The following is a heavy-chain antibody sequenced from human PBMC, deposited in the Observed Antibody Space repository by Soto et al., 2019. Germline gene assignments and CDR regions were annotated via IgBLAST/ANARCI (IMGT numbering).Heavy chain of an antibody. J-gene: IGHJ5*02. CDR1: GYTFSDYC. V-gene: IGHV5-51*01. D-gene: IGHD2-15*01. Sequence: GESLKISCKASGYTFSDYCLGWVRLLPGKGLELMGIIYPGDSNIRYSPSFQGQVTISADKSISTAYLQWSSLKASDTGIYYCARLYVVGSPWGFTPWGQGTRVTVSS. CDR3: ARLYVVGSPWGFTP. CDR2: IYPGDSNI.